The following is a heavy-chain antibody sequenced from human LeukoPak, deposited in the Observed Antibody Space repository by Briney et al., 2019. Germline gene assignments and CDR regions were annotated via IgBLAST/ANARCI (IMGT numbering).Heavy chain of an antibody. CDR3: ARGGYYGSGVDAFDI. V-gene: IGHV4-31*03. CDR1: GGSISSGGYY. CDR2: IYYSGTT. Sequence: SSQTLSLTCTVSGGSISSGGYYWSWIRQHPGKGLEWIGYIYYSGTTSYNPSLKSRVTISVDTSKNQFSLKLSSVTPADTAVYYCARGGYYGSGVDAFDIWGQGTMVTVSS. D-gene: IGHD3-10*01. J-gene: IGHJ3*02.